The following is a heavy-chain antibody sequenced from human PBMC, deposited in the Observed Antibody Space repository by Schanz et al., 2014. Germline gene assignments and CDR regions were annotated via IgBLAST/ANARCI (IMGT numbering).Heavy chain of an antibody. V-gene: IGHV3-23*01. D-gene: IGHD6-6*01. CDR3: AKNWKGHHITGRPGWSDGMDV. CDR1: GFTFSSNA. CDR2: ITSNGGGT. J-gene: IGHJ6*02. Sequence: EVQLLESGGGLVQPGGSLRLSCAASGFTFSSNAMCWVRQAPGKGLEWVSTITSNGGGTYYADSVKGRFTISRDNAKNTLYLQMNSLRVEDTAEYYCAKNWKGHHITGRPGWSDGMDVWGPGTAVTVSS.